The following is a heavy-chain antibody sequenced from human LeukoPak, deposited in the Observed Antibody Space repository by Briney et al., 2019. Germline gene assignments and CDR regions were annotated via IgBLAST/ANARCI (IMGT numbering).Heavy chain of an antibody. CDR3: ARGTSGSFGD. Sequence: GGSLRLSCAASGLTFSNYQVSWVRQAPGKGLEWVADIKKDESEKYYVNSVTGRFAISRANTKNSLSLEMNSLRAEDTAVNYCARGTSGSFGDWGQGTLVTVSS. D-gene: IGHD1-26*01. V-gene: IGHV3-7*01. J-gene: IGHJ4*02. CDR2: IKKDESEK. CDR1: GLTFSNYQ.